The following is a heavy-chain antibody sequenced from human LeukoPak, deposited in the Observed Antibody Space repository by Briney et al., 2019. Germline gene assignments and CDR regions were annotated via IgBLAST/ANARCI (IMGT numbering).Heavy chain of an antibody. CDR3: AKFLPTHIVVANYYFDY. CDR1: GFTFCYYY. V-gene: IGHV3-11*01. D-gene: IGHD2-21*01. CDR2: ISSSGSTI. Sequence: SGSLRLSCAAPGFTFCYYYMSSIRQAPGKGLERVSSISSSGSTIYYADYVKGRVTISRDNAKNSLNLQMNSLRAEDTAVYYCAKFLPTHIVVANYYFDYWGQGTLVTVSS. J-gene: IGHJ4*02.